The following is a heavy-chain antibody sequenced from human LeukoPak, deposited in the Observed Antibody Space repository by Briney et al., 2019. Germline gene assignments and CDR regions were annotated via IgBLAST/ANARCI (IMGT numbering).Heavy chain of an antibody. J-gene: IGHJ4*02. CDR3: AKASLWFGELFRYFDY. CDR1: GFTFSSYE. D-gene: IGHD3-10*01. Sequence: PGGSLGLSCAASGFTFSSYEMNWVRQAPGKGLEWVSAISGSGGSTYYADSVKGRFTISRDNSKNTLYLQMNSLRAEDTAVYYCAKASLWFGELFRYFDYWGQGTLVTVSS. V-gene: IGHV3-23*01. CDR2: ISGSGGST.